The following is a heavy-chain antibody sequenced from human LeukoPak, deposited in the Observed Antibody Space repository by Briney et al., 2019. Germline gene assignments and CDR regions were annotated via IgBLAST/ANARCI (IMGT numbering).Heavy chain of an antibody. V-gene: IGHV3-33*01. J-gene: IGHJ4*02. D-gene: IGHD5-24*01. CDR1: GFTFSSYG. CDR3: ARDLVPTAMATMNFYDY. CDR2: IWYDGSNK. Sequence: GGSLRLSCAASGFTFSSYGMRWVRQAPGKGLEWVAVIWYDGSNKYYADSVKGRFTISRDNSKNTLYLQMNSLRAEDTAVYYCARDLVPTAMATMNFYDYWGQGTLVTVSS.